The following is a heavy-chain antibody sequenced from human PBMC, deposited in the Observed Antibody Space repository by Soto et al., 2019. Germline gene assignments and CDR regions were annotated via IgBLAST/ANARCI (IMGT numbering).Heavy chain of an antibody. CDR1: GFIVSSIF. CDR3: ARDTRGGAYDFCH. V-gene: IGHV3-66*01. D-gene: IGHD3-3*01. CDR2: ISDGGKT. Sequence: EVQLVESGGGLVQPGGSLRLSCAASGFIVSSIFMTWVRQSPGKGLEWVSTISDGGKTYYADSVKGRFTISRDRSKNTLYLQMNSLRAEDTAVYHCARDTRGGAYDFCHGGQGTLVTVSS. J-gene: IGHJ4*02.